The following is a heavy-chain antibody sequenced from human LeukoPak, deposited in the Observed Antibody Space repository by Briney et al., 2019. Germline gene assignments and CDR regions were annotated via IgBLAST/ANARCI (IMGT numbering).Heavy chain of an antibody. CDR1: GFTFSSYA. V-gene: IGHV3-30*04. D-gene: IGHD5-18*01. J-gene: IGHJ4*02. Sequence: GGSLRLSCAASGFTFSSYAMHWVRQAPGKGLEWVAVISYDGGNKYYADSVKGRFTISRDNSKNTLYLQMNSLRAEDTAVYYCATPLWDTATYYFDYWGQGTLVTVSS. CDR3: ATPLWDTATYYFDY. CDR2: ISYDGGNK.